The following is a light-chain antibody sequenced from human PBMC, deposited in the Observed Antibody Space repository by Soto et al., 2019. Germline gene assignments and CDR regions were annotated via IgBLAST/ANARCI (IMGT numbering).Light chain of an antibody. V-gene: IGLV2-14*01. Sequence: QSVLTQPASVSGSPGQSITISCTGTSSDVGGYNYVSWYQQHPGKAPKLMIYDVRNRPSGVSNRFSGSKSANTASLTISGLQAEDEADYYCSSYTTISTYVFGTWTKVTVL. J-gene: IGLJ1*01. CDR3: SSYTTISTYV. CDR2: DVR. CDR1: SSDVGGYNY.